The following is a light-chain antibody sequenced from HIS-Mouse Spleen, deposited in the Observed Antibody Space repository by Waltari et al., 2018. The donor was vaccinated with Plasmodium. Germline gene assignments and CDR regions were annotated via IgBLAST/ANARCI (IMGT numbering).Light chain of an antibody. CDR3: QAWDSSTVV. CDR1: NLGDKY. Sequence: SYELTQPPSVSVSPVQTARITCSGDNLGDKYACWYQQKPGQSPVLVIYQDTKRPSGIPERFSGSNSGNTATLTISGTQAMDEADYYCQAWDSSTVVFGGGTKLTVL. J-gene: IGLJ2*01. CDR2: QDT. V-gene: IGLV3-1*01.